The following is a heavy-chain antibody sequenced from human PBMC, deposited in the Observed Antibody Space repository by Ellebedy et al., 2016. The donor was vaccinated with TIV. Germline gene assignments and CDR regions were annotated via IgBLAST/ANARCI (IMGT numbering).Heavy chain of an antibody. Sequence: AASVKVSCKASGYTFTNNAITWVRQAPGQGLEWMGWISGYNGNTKYAQNFRYRVAMATDTSTSTAYLGLRSLTSDDTALYYCARGPLLTETPLGLWGQGTLVTVSS. CDR1: GYTFTNNA. CDR3: ARGPLLTETPLGL. V-gene: IGHV1-18*01. J-gene: IGHJ4*02. D-gene: IGHD3-16*01. CDR2: ISGYNGNT.